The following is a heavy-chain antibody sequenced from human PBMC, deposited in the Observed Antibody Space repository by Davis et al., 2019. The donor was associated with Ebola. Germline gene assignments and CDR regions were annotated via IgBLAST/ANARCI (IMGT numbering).Heavy chain of an antibody. CDR3: AENTPERY. V-gene: IGHV3-30*18. Sequence: GESLKISCRTSGFTFYNYGMHWVRQAPGQGLEWVALISYDGSNKFYSDSVKGRFTISRDNSKSTLYLQMNSLRPDDTAVYYCAENTPERYWGQGTLVTVSS. J-gene: IGHJ4*02. CDR1: GFTFYNYG. D-gene: IGHD1-14*01. CDR2: ISYDGSNK.